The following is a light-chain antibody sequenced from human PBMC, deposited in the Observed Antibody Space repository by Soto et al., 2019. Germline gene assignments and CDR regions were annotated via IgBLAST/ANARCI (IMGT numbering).Light chain of an antibody. V-gene: IGKV2-24*01. Sequence: DIVMTQTPLSSPVTLGQPASISCRSSQSLEPSGGDTYLSWLQQRPGQPPRLLISKISDRFSGVLDRFSGSGEGTDFTLKISRVEAEDVGVYYCMQATQFPITFGQGTRLELK. CDR1: QSLEPSGGDTY. CDR2: KIS. CDR3: MQATQFPIT. J-gene: IGKJ5*01.